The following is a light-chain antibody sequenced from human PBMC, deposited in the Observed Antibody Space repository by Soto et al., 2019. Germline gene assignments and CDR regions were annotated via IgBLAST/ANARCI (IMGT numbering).Light chain of an antibody. CDR3: QQYGSSPLT. V-gene: IGKV3-20*01. J-gene: IGKJ1*01. CDR2: AAS. CDR1: QSVSSSY. Sequence: EIVLTQSPGTLSLSPGERATLSCRASQSVSSSYLAWYQQKPGQAPRLLNYAASSRATGIPDRFSGSGSGTDFTLTISRLDPEDFAVYYCQQYGSSPLTFCQGTKVEIK.